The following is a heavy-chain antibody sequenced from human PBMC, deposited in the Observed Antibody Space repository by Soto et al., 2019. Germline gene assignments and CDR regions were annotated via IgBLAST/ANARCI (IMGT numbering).Heavy chain of an antibody. J-gene: IGHJ3*01. D-gene: IGHD5-12*01. Sequence: EVQLVESGGGLVQPGGSLRLSCVASEFTFSDYSMNWVRQAPGKGLEWVSYISSSSSTIYYADSVKGRFTVSRDNAKNSLYLQMNTLRAEDTAVYYCARPLPSFGGYDWTRAFDLWGQGTMVTVSS. CDR2: ISSSSSTI. CDR1: EFTFSDYS. CDR3: ARPLPSFGGYDWTRAFDL. V-gene: IGHV3-48*01.